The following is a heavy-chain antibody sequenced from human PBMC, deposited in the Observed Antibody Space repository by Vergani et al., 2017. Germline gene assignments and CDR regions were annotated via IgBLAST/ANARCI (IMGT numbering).Heavy chain of an antibody. CDR2: IWSKPYGGTT. CDR1: GFTLGDYA. D-gene: IGHD3-16*01. V-gene: IGHV3-49*04. J-gene: IGHJ4*02. CDR3: SRDRLVDSYAYFDY. Sequence: EVHLVEAGGGLVQPGRSLRLSCSGSGFTLGDYAMTWVRQAPGKGLEWVAFIWSKPYGGTTAYAASVKGRFTISRDDSKSIAYLQMSSLKAEDTAVYYYSRDRLVDSYAYFDYWCQGTLVTVS.